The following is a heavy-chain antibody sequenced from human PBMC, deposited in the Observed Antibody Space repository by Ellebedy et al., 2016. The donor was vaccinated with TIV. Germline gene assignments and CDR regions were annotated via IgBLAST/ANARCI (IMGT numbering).Heavy chain of an antibody. V-gene: IGHV4-59*01. CDR2: IYYSGST. CDR3: ARDRLRTSGYYDY. CDR1: GGSISSYY. J-gene: IGHJ4*02. Sequence: GSLRLXCTVSGGSISSYYWSWIRQPPGKGLEWIGYIYYSGSTNYNPSLKSRVTISVDTSKNQFSLKLSSVTAADTAVYYCARDRLRTSGYYDYWGQGTLVTVSS. D-gene: IGHD3-22*01.